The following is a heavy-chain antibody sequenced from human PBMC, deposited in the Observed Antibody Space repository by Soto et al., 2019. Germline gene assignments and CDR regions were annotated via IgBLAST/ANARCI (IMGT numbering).Heavy chain of an antibody. V-gene: IGHV4-38-2*02. CDR3: ARAPAGYDFWSGYPDHPPGANWFDP. D-gene: IGHD3-3*01. CDR2: IYHSGST. CDR1: GYSISSGYY. J-gene: IGHJ5*02. Sequence: SETLSLTCTVSGYSISSGYYWGWIRQPPGKGLEWIGSIYHSGSTYYNPSLKSRVTISVDTSKNRFSLKLSSVTAADTAVYYCARAPAGYDFWSGYPDHPPGANWFDPWGQGTLVTVSS.